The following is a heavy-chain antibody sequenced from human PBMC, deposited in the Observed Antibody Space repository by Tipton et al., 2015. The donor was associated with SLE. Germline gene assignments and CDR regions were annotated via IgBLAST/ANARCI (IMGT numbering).Heavy chain of an antibody. D-gene: IGHD6-19*01. Sequence: GSLRLSCAASGFTFSSYSMNWVRQAPGKGLEWVSAISGSSNYIYYADSAKGRFTISRDNAKNSLFLQMNSLRAEDTAVYYCARAAPSSSGWYDYWGQGTLVTVSS. CDR3: ARAAPSSSGWYDY. CDR1: GFTFSSYS. CDR2: ISGSSNYI. V-gene: IGHV3-21*01. J-gene: IGHJ4*02.